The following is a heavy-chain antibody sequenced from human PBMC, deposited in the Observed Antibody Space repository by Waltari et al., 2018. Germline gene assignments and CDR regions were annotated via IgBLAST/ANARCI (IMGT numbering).Heavy chain of an antibody. Sequence: QVQLQESGPGLVKPSETLSLTCTVSGGSISGYYWSWIRQPPGKGLEWIGHIYYSGGTNYNPSPRSRVTMSIDTSENQFSLKLSSVTAADTAVYYCARAYYGDSYDYWGQGTLVTVS. J-gene: IGHJ4*02. CDR2: IYYSGGT. CDR3: ARAYYGDSYDY. CDR1: GGSISGYY. V-gene: IGHV4-59*08. D-gene: IGHD4-17*01.